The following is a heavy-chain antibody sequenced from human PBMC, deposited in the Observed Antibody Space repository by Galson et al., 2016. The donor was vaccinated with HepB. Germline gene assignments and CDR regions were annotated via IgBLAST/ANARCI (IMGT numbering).Heavy chain of an antibody. Sequence: SLRLPCAASGFTFSFYAMHWVRQAPGKGLEYVSAIRGTGGSTYYADSVKGRFTISRDNSKNTLYLQMSSLRTEDTAVYYCVKGGGYSSGWYKGAFDYWGQGTLVTVSS. CDR3: VKGGGYSSGWYKGAFDY. CDR1: GFTFSFYA. CDR2: IRGTGGST. D-gene: IGHD6-19*01. J-gene: IGHJ4*02. V-gene: IGHV3-64D*06.